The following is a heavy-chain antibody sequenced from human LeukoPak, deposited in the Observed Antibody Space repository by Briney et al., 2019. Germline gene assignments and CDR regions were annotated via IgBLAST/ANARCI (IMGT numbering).Heavy chain of an antibody. CDR2: MYPGDSDT. V-gene: IGHV5-51*01. Sequence: GESLKISCKGSGYSFTSYWIAWVRQMPGKGLECMGIMYPGDSDTRYSPSFQGQVTISVDKSITTAYLQWSSLKASDSAMYYCARQGATTTGEELGFDYWGQGTLVTVSS. J-gene: IGHJ4*02. CDR3: ARQGATTTGEELGFDY. D-gene: IGHD7-27*01. CDR1: GYSFTSYW.